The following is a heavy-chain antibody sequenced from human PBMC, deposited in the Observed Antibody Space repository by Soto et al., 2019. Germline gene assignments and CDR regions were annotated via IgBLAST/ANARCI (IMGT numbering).Heavy chain of an antibody. CDR2: ILYDGSDK. D-gene: IGHD6-13*01. CDR1: GFTFSSYA. CDR3: ARDRIAAVAMGYYYYGLDV. J-gene: IGHJ6*02. Sequence: GSLRLSCAASGFTFSSYAMHWVRQAPGKGLEWVAVILYDGSDKYYADSVKGRFTISRDNSKNTLYLQMNSLRAEDTAVYNCARDRIAAVAMGYYYYGLDVWGQGTTVTVSS. V-gene: IGHV3-30-3*01.